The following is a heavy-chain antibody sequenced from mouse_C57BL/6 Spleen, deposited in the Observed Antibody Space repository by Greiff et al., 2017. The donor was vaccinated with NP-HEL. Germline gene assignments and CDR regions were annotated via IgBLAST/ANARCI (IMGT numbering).Heavy chain of an antibody. V-gene: IGHV2-4*01. D-gene: IGHD2-3*01. CDR1: GFSLTSYG. CDR3: AKNNDGYYGWFAY. CDR2: IWSGGST. J-gene: IGHJ3*01. Sequence: QVQLQQSGPGLVQPSQSLSITCTVSGFSLTSYGVHWVRQPPGKGLEWLGVIWSGGSTDYNAAFISRLSISKDNSKSQVFFKMNSLQADDTAIYYCAKNNDGYYGWFAYWGQGTLVTVSA.